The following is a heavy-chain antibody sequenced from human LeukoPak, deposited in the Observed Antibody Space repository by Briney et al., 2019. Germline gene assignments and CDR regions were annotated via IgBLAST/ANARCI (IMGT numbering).Heavy chain of an antibody. V-gene: IGHV3-21*01. CDR1: GFTFSSYS. CDR3: ARVITIFGEDLDY. D-gene: IGHD3-3*01. CDR2: ISSSSSYI. Sequence: GGSLRLSCAASGFTFSSYSMNWVRQAPGKGLEWVSSISSSSSYIYYADSVKGRFTISRDNAKNSLYLQMNSLRAEDTAVYYCARVITIFGEDLDYWGQGTLVTVSS. J-gene: IGHJ4*02.